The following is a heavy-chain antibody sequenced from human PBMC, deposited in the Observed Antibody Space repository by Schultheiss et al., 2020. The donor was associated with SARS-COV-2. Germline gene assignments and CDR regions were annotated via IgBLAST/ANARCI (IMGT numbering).Heavy chain of an antibody. J-gene: IGHJ6*02. V-gene: IGHV3-21*01. CDR1: GFTFSSYS. CDR2: ISSSSSYI. CDR3: AREGAVKWSVDAYGMDV. D-gene: IGHD2-15*01. Sequence: GESLKISCAASGFTFSSYSMNWVRQAPGKGLEWVSSISSSSSYIYYADSVKGRFTISRDNAKNSLYLQMNSLRAEDTAVYYCAREGAVKWSVDAYGMDVWGQGTTVTVSS.